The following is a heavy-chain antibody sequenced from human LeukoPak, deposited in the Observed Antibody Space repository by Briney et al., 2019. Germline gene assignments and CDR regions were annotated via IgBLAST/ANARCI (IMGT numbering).Heavy chain of an antibody. CDR2: ISGSGGST. D-gene: IGHD3-3*01. CDR1: GFTFSSYA. V-gene: IGHV3-23*01. J-gene: IGHJ4*02. Sequence: GGSLRLSCAASGFTFSSYAMSWVRQAPGKGLEWVSAISGSGGSTYYADSVKGRFTNSRDNSKNTLYLQMNSLRAEDTAVYYCAKNYDFWSGSPFDYWGQGTLVTVSS. CDR3: AKNYDFWSGSPFDY.